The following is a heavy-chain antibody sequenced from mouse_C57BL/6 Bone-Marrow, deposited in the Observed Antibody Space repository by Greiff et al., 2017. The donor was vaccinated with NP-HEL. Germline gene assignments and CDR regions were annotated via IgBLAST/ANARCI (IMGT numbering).Heavy chain of an antibody. V-gene: IGHV1-69*01. CDR2: IDPSDSYT. D-gene: IGHD1-1*01. CDR3: AREGITPHYFDY. CDR1: GYTFTSYW. J-gene: IGHJ2*01. Sequence: QVQLQQPGAELVMPGASVKLSCKASGYTFTSYWMHWVKQRPGQGLEWIGEIDPSDSYTNYNQKFKGKSTLTVDKSSSTAYMQLSSLTSEDSAVYYCAREGITPHYFDYWGQGTTLTVSS.